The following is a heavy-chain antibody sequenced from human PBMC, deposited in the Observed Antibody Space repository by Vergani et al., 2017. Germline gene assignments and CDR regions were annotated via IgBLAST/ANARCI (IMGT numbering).Heavy chain of an antibody. CDR2: ISSSSSYI. J-gene: IGHJ6*02. D-gene: IGHD3-22*01. CDR1: GFSFNSYW. V-gene: IGHV3-21*01. CDR3: ARDKVVITLLGYGMDV. Sequence: DVHLAESGGGFFQPGGSLRLSCSASGFSFNSYWMHWVRQVPGKGLLWVSSISSSSSYIYYADSVKGRFTISRDNAKNSLYLQMNSLRAEDTAVYYCARDKVVITLLGYGMDVWGQGTTVTVSS.